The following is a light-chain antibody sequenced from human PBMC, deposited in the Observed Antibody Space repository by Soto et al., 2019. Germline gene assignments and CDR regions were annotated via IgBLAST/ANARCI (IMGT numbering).Light chain of an antibody. CDR3: QQSYSTLT. V-gene: IGKV1-39*01. CDR1: QSISSY. Sequence: DIQMTQSPSSLSASVGDRVTITCRASQSISSYVNWYQQKPGKAPKLLIYAASSLQSGVPSRFSGSGSGTDFTLTISSLQPEDFATYYCQQSYSTLTFGPGTKVDI. J-gene: IGKJ3*01. CDR2: AAS.